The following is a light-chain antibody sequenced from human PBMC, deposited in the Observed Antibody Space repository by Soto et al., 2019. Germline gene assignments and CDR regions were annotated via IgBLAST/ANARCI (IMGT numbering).Light chain of an antibody. CDR3: SSYTRITTRGV. CDR2: EVT. CDR1: SSDIGSYDF. J-gene: IGLJ3*02. V-gene: IGLV2-14*01. Sequence: QSALTQPTSVFGSLGQSITISCTGTSSDIGSYDFVSWYQHHPGKAPKLMIYEVTNRPSGVSHRFSGSKSDKTASLTISGLQAEDEADYYCSSYTRITTRGVFGGGIQLTVL.